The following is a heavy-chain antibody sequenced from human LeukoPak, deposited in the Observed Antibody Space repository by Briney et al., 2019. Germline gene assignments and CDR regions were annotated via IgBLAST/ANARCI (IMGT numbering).Heavy chain of an antibody. Sequence: PSETLSLTCTVSGGSISSYYWSWIRQPAGKVLESIGHIYTSGSANYNPSRSSGVTMSVDTSKNQFSLKLSSVTAADTAVYYCAREDSSGWGYFQHWGQGTLVTVSS. D-gene: IGHD6-19*01. CDR3: AREDSSGWGYFQH. J-gene: IGHJ1*01. V-gene: IGHV4-4*07. CDR2: IYTSGSA. CDR1: GGSISSYY.